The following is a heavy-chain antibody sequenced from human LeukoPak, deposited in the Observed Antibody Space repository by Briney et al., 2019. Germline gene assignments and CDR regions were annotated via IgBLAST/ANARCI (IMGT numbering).Heavy chain of an antibody. V-gene: IGHV4-39*01. CDR2: IYYSGST. J-gene: IGHJ4*02. CDR1: GGSISSSSYY. Sequence: SETLSLTCTVSGGSISSSSYYWGWMRQPPGEGLEWIGSIYYSGSTYYNPSLKSRVTISVDTSKNQFSLKLSSVTAADTAVYYCARHRGYSYAGDYWGQGTLVTVSS. D-gene: IGHD5-18*01. CDR3: ARHRGYSYAGDY.